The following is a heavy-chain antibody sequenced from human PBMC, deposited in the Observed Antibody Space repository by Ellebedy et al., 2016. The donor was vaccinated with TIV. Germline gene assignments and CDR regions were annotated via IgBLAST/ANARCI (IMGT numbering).Heavy chain of an antibody. CDR1: GFTFSSYG. V-gene: IGHV3-23*01. Sequence: GESLKISCAASGFTFSSYGMHWVRQAPGKGLEWVSAISGSGGSTYYADSVKGRFTISRDNSKNTLYLQMNSLRAEDTAVYYCAKFDYGDYWGQGTLVTVSS. CDR2: ISGSGGST. D-gene: IGHD3-10*01. J-gene: IGHJ4*02. CDR3: AKFDYGDY.